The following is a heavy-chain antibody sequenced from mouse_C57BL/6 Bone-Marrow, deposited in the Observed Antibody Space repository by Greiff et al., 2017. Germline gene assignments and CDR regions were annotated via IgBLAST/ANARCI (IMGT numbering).Heavy chain of an antibody. V-gene: IGHV1-69*01. CDR1: GYTFTSYW. D-gene: IGHD2-12*01. CDR3: ASHDDGYYYAMDY. Sequence: VKLQQPGAELVMPGASVKLSCKASGYTFTSYWMHWVKQRPGQGLEWIGEIDPSDSYPNYNQKFKGKSTLTVDKSSSTAYMQLSSLTSEDSAVYYCASHDDGYYYAMDYWGQGTSVTVSS. CDR2: IDPSDSYP. J-gene: IGHJ4*01.